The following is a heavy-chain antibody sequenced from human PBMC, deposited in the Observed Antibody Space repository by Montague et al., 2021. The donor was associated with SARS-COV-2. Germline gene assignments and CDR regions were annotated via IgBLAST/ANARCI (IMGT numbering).Heavy chain of an antibody. J-gene: IGHJ6*02. CDR1: GGSISSYY. CDR3: ARDTGEYCSGGSCLYGMDV. CDR2: IYYSGST. Sequence: SETLSLTCAVYGGSISSYYWSWIRQPPGKGLEWIGYIYYSGSTNYNPSLKSRVTISVDTSKNQFSLKLSSVTTADTAVYYCARDTGEYCSGGSCLYGMDVWGQGTTVTVSS. D-gene: IGHD2-15*01. V-gene: IGHV4-59*01.